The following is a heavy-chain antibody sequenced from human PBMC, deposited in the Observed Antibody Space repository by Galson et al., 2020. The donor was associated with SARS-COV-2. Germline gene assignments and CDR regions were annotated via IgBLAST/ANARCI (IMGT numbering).Heavy chain of an antibody. CDR1: GFTFSSYS. J-gene: IGHJ4*01. V-gene: IGHV3-48*02. CDR3: ATEAHDY. Sequence: TGGSLRLSCAASGFTFSSYSMTWVRQAPGKGLEWVSSITRGSDTKYYADSVKGRFTVSRDNAKNSVYLHMNNLRDEDTAVYYCATEAHDYWGHGTLVTVSS. CDR2: ITRGSDTK.